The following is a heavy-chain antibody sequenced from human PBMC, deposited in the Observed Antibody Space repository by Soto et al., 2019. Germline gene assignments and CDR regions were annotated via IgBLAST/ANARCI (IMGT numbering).Heavy chain of an antibody. J-gene: IGHJ6*02. CDR3: AKDRVVVVPAASYYYYGMDV. CDR2: ISYDGSNK. Sequence: PGGSLRLSCAASGFTFSSYGMHWVRQAPGKGLEWVAVISYDGSNKYYADSVKGRFTISRDNSKNTLYLQMNSLRAEDTAEYYCAKDRVVVVPAASYYYYGMDVGGLGTTVT. CDR1: GFTFSSYG. V-gene: IGHV3-30*18. D-gene: IGHD2-2*01.